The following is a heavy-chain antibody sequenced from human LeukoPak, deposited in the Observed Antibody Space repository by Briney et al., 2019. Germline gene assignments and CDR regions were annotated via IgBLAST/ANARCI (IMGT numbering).Heavy chain of an antibody. V-gene: IGHV4-34*01. CDR2: INHSRST. CDR1: GGSFSGYY. CDR3: AREAYCGGDCYPEDNWFDP. D-gene: IGHD2-21*02. J-gene: IGHJ5*02. Sequence: PSETLSLTCAVYGGSFSGYYWSWIRQPPGKGLEWIGEINHSRSTNYNPSLKSRVTISVDTSKNQFSLKLSSVTAADTAVYYCAREAYCGGDCYPEDNWFDPWGQGTLVTVSS.